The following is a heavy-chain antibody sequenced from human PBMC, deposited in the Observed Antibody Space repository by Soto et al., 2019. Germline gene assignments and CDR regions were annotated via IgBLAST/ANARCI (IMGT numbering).Heavy chain of an antibody. V-gene: IGHV1-18*01. D-gene: IGHD2-15*01. CDR3: GRDGSGGIIDS. CDR1: GYTFTGYG. J-gene: IGHJ3*01. CDR2: ISVFNGNT. Sequence: QVQLVQSGAEVKKPGASVKVSCKTSGYTFTGYGMNWVRQATGHGLEWMGWISVFNGNTKYGQNIQDRVIMTTDTATSTAYMELRSLRSDDTAVYFCGRDGSGGIIDSWGQGTMLIVSS.